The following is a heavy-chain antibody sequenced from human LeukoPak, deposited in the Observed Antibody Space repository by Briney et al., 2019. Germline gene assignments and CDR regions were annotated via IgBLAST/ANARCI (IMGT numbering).Heavy chain of an antibody. CDR3: ARALWPDSRWSIVVVTALWFDP. V-gene: IGHV1-18*04. J-gene: IGHJ5*02. CDR2: ISAYNGNT. Sequence: GASVKVSCKASGYTFTAFFMHWVRQAPGQGLEWMGWISAYNGNTNYAQKLQGRVTMTTDTSTSTAYMELRSLRSDDTAVYYCARALWPDSRWSIVVVTALWFDPWGQGTLVTVSS. CDR1: GYTFTAFF. D-gene: IGHD2-21*02.